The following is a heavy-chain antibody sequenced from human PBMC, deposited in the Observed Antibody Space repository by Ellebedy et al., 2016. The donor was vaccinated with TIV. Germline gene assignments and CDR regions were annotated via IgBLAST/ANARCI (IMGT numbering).Heavy chain of an antibody. D-gene: IGHD5-12*01. J-gene: IGHJ6*02. CDR2: IIPIFGTA. Sequence: ASVKVSCXASRCTFSSYAISWVRQAPGQGLEWMGGIIPIFGTANYAQKFQGRVTITADESTSTAYMELSSLRSEDTAVYYCARGAAVATIRLYYYYGMDVWGQGTTVTVSS. CDR1: RCTFSSYA. CDR3: ARGAAVATIRLYYYYGMDV. V-gene: IGHV1-69*13.